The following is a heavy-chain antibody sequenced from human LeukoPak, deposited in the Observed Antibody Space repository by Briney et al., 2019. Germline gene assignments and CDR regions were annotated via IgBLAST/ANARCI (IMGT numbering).Heavy chain of an antibody. V-gene: IGHV3-21*01. CDR1: GFTFSAYN. Sequence: GGSLRLSCVTSGFTFSAYNMNWVRQAPGKGLEWVSCISSSSSYIYYADSVKGRFTISRDNAKNSLYLQMNSLRAEDTAVYYCARDEGVSFDYWGQGTLVTASS. J-gene: IGHJ4*02. CDR3: ARDEGVSFDY. CDR2: ISSSSSYI.